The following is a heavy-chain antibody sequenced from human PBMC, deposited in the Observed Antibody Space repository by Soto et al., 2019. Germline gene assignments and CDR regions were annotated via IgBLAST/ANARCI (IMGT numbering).Heavy chain of an antibody. CDR1: GGSFSGYY. CDR3: ARYYDILTGYYK. V-gene: IGHV4-34*01. Sequence: SETLSLTCAVDGGSFSGYYWSWIRQPPGKGLKRIGEINHRGSTNYNPSLKSRVTKKVDTSKNQFSLKLSSVTAADTAVYYCARYYDILTGYYKWGQGTLVTVS. J-gene: IGHJ4*02. CDR2: INHRGST. D-gene: IGHD3-9*01.